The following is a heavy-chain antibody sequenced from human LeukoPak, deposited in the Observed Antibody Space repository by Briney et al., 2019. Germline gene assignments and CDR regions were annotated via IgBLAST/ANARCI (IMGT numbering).Heavy chain of an antibody. J-gene: IGHJ4*02. CDR1: GFTFSSYA. Sequence: GRSPRLSCAASGFTFSSYAMHWVRQAPGKGLEWVAVISYDGSNKYYADSVKGRFTISRDNSKNTLYLQMNSLRAEDTAVYYCARGLKQQLDTIDYWGQGTLVTVSS. CDR2: ISYDGSNK. D-gene: IGHD6-13*01. CDR3: ARGLKQQLDTIDY. V-gene: IGHV3-30-3*01.